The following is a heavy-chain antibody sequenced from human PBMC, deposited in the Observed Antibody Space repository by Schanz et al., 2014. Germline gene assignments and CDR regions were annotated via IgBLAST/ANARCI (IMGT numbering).Heavy chain of an antibody. V-gene: IGHV3-66*01. CDR1: GFTVSGDH. CDR2: IYASGAT. J-gene: IGHJ4*02. Sequence: EVQLVESGGGFVQPGGSLGLSCVVSGFTVSGDHMSWVRQAPGKGLEWVSTIYASGATYYADSVKRRFTISRDISKNTLHLQVTSLRAEDTAIYYCARDGNYYGSRNYYKTPYYFDYWGQGTLVTVSS. CDR3: ARDGNYYGSRNYYKTPYYFDY. D-gene: IGHD3-10*01.